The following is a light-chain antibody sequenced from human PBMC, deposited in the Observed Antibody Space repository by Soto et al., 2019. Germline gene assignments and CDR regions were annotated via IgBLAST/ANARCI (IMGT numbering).Light chain of an antibody. V-gene: IGLV2-14*01. Sequence: QSALTQPASVSGSPGQSITISCTGTSSDVGGYNYVSWYQQHPVKAPKLMIYDVTNRPSGVSDRFSGSKSVNTASLTISGLQAEDEADYYCSSYPSSSTPYVFGTGTKLTVL. CDR1: SSDVGGYNY. J-gene: IGLJ1*01. CDR3: SSYPSSSTPYV. CDR2: DVT.